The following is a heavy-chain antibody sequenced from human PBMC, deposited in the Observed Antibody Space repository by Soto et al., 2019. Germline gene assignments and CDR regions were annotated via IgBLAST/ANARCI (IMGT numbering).Heavy chain of an antibody. CDR2: ISYDGSNK. CDR3: AKDHRAAPENWFDP. CDR1: GXTFSSYV. D-gene: IGHD6-13*01. Sequence: HXGXSLRLSCAASGXTFSSYVIHWVRQAPGKGLEWVAVISYDGSNKYYEDSVKGRFTISRDNSKNTLYLQMNSLRAEDTAVYYCAKDHRAAPENWFDPWGQGTLGTVS. V-gene: IGHV3-30*18. J-gene: IGHJ5*02.